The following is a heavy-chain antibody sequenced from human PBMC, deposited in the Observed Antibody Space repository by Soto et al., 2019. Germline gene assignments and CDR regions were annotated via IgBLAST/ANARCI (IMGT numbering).Heavy chain of an antibody. Sequence: ASVKVSCKASGYTFTGYYMYWVRQAPGQGLEWMGWINPNTGGTNSAQRFQGRVTMTRDTSISTAYMELSRLTSDDTAVYYCAREDRYGSGNHDAFAIWGQGTMVTVSS. CDR1: GYTFTGYY. CDR3: AREDRYGSGNHDAFAI. CDR2: INPNTGGT. D-gene: IGHD3-10*01. V-gene: IGHV1-2*02. J-gene: IGHJ3*02.